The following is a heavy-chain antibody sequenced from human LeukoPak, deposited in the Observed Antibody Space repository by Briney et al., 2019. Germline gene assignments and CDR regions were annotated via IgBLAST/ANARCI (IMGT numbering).Heavy chain of an antibody. V-gene: IGHV3-7*03. CDR3: AKGYGSGSYYNVWEVNYFDY. J-gene: IGHJ4*02. CDR2: IKQDGSEK. Sequence: GGSLRLSCAASGFTFSSYWMTWVRRAPGKGLEWVASIKQDGSEKYYVDSVRGRFTISRDNAKNSLYLQMNSLRAEDTALYYCAKGYGSGSYYNVWEVNYFDYWGQRTLVTVSS. CDR1: GFTFSSYW. D-gene: IGHD3-10*01.